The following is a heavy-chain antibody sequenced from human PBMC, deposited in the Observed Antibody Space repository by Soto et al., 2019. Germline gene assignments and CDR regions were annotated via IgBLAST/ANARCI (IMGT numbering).Heavy chain of an antibody. V-gene: IGHV3-7*01. D-gene: IGHD6-19*01. CDR2: IKQGGSEK. CDR1: GFTFSSYW. J-gene: IGHJ4*02. CDR3: ARDVGGYSSGWSLYYFDY. Sequence: GGSLRLSCAASGFTFSSYWMSWVRQAPGKGLEWVANIKQGGSEKYYVDSVKGRFTISRDNAKNSLYLQMNSLRAEDTAVYYCARDVGGYSSGWSLYYFDYWGQGTLVTVSS.